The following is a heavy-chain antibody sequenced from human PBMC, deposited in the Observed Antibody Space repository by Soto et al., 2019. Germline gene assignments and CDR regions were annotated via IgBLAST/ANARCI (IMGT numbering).Heavy chain of an antibody. J-gene: IGHJ4*02. CDR3: AKGGGGDHGY. CDR1: GFIFTTSD. D-gene: IGHD2-21*02. Sequence: EVQLVESVGGLVQPGGSLRLSCEASGFIFTTSDMSWVRQAPGKGLEWISSITITGDTTHYADSVKGRFTISRDNSRNTVYLQMTRLRVDATAVYSCAKGGGGDHGYWGQGTLVAVSS. CDR2: ITITGDTT. V-gene: IGHV3-23*04.